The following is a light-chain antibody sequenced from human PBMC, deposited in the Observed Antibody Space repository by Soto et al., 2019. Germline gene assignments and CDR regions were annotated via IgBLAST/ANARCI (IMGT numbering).Light chain of an antibody. CDR3: QSYDDPKI. CDR2: DNN. J-gene: IGLJ2*01. V-gene: IGLV6-57*04. CDR1: SGSIASDH. Sequence: NFMLTQPHSVSESPGKTVTISCTRSSGSIASDHVHWHQQRPGSAPTTLIYDNNLRPSGVPDRFSGSIDSSSNSASLTISGLKTEDEADYYCQSYDDPKIFGGGTKVTVL.